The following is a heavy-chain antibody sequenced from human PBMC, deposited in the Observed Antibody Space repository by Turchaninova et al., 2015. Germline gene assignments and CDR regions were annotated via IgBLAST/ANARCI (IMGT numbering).Heavy chain of an antibody. D-gene: IGHD2-15*01. Sequence: QLQLQESGPGLGKPSETLSLTCSVSGGPISNIYNYWGWIRKPPGMGPEWFGTVNYGGPSYNNPTLKRRVTTQGSPSQGQFSLLLGSVTAADTAVYYCVRAPCSGNSCPYWYFDLWGRGTLVTVSS. V-gene: IGHV4-39*07. CDR2: VNYGGPS. CDR3: VRAPCSGNSCPYWYFDL. CDR1: GGPISNIYNY. J-gene: IGHJ2*01.